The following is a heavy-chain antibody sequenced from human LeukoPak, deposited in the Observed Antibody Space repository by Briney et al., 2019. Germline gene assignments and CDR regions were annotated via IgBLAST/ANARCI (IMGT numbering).Heavy chain of an antibody. J-gene: IGHJ4*02. CDR1: GFTFSSYS. CDR2: IYSGGST. D-gene: IGHD6-13*01. V-gene: IGHV3-66*01. CDR3: AREPSGSSSWAPFDY. Sequence: PGGSLRLSCAASGFTFSSYSMNWVRQAPGKGLEWVSVIYSGGSTYYADSVKGRFTISRDNSKNTLYLQMNSLRAEDTAVYYCAREPSGSSSWAPFDYWGQGTLVTVSS.